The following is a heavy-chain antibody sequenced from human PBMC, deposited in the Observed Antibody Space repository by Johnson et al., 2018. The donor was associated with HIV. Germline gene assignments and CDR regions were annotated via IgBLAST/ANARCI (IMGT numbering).Heavy chain of an antibody. V-gene: IGHV3-20*04. CDR3: ARDLRVGAIDAFDI. Sequence: DVQLVESGGGLVQPGGSLRLSCAASGFTFDQYVMTWVRQIPGKGLEWVCGMGWNDGTTGYADSVKGRFTISRDNAKNSLYLQMKRLRAEDTAVYYCARDLRVGAIDAFDIWGQGTMVTVSS. J-gene: IGHJ3*02. CDR2: MGWNDGTT. D-gene: IGHD1-26*01. CDR1: GFTFDQYV.